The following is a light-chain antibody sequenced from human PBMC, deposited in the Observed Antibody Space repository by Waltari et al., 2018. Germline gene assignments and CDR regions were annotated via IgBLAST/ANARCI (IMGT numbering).Light chain of an antibody. Sequence: QTVVTQEPSFSVSPGGTVTLTCGLSFGSVSTSYHPSWYQQTPGRSPRTLIYNTDTRASGVPDRFSGSILGTKAALTITGAQTDDESDYYCVLYMVSGIWVFGGGTKLTVL. CDR3: VLYMVSGIWV. J-gene: IGLJ3*02. CDR1: FGSVSTSYH. CDR2: NTD. V-gene: IGLV8-61*01.